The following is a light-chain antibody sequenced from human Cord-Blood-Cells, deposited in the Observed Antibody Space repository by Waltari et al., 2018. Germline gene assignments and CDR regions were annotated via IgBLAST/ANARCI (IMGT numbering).Light chain of an antibody. CDR2: GAS. CDR3: QQYGSSPWT. CDR1: QSVSSSY. V-gene: IGKV3-20*01. Sequence: EIVLTQSPGTLSLSPGERATLSCRASQSVSSSYLAWYQQKPGQAPRLLIYGASGRGTGIPDRFSGIGSGTDFTLTISRLEPEDFAVYYCQQYGSSPWTFGQGTKVEIK. J-gene: IGKJ1*01.